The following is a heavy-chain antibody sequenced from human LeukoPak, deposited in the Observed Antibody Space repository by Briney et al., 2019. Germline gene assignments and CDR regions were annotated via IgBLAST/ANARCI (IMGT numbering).Heavy chain of an antibody. D-gene: IGHD3-22*01. V-gene: IGHV3-23*01. Sequence: RGSLRLSCAASGFTFSSYAMSWVRQAPGKGLEWVSGISGSGDNTYYADSVKGRFTISRDNSKNTLYVQVNSLGTEDTAAYYCAKGSYYDSSGSFYFDYWGQGTLATVSP. CDR2: ISGSGDNT. J-gene: IGHJ4*02. CDR1: GFTFSSYA. CDR3: AKGSYYDSSGSFYFDY.